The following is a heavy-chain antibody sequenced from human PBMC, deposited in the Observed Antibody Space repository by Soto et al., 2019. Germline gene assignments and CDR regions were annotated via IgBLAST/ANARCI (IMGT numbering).Heavy chain of an antibody. CDR2: INAGNGNT. Sequence: GAPVKVSCKASGYTFTSYAMHWVRQAPGQRLEWMGWINAGNGNTKYSQKFQGRVTITRDTSASTAYMELSSLRSEDTAVYYCAISPTTMILVPTSPFWLDPWGQGTLVTGSS. J-gene: IGHJ5*02. V-gene: IGHV1-3*01. D-gene: IGHD3-22*01. CDR3: AISPTTMILVPTSPFWLDP. CDR1: GYTFTSYA.